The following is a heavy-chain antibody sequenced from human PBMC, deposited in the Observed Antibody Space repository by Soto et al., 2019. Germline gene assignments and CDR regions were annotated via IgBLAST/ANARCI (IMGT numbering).Heavy chain of an antibody. Sequence: PSETLSLTCTVSGGSISSSSYYWGWIRQPPGKGLEWIGSIYYSGSTYYNPSLKSRVTISVDTSKNQFSLKLSSVTAADTAVYYCARPGSIAARRNWFDPWGQGTLVTVSS. CDR3: ARPGSIAARRNWFDP. CDR1: GGSISSSSYY. CDR2: IYYSGST. D-gene: IGHD6-6*01. J-gene: IGHJ5*02. V-gene: IGHV4-39*01.